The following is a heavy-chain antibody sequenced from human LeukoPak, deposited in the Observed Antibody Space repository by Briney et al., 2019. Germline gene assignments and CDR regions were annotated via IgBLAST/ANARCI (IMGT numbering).Heavy chain of an antibody. Sequence: ASVKVSCKASGYTLTSYGISWVRQAPGQGLEWMGWISAYNGNTNYAQKLQGRVTMTTDTSTSTAYMELRSLRSEDTAVYYCARDPTRRYCSSTSCHEWFDPWGQGTLVTVSS. D-gene: IGHD2-2*01. CDR2: ISAYNGNT. CDR3: ARDPTRRYCSSTSCHEWFDP. CDR1: GYTLTSYG. V-gene: IGHV1-18*01. J-gene: IGHJ5*02.